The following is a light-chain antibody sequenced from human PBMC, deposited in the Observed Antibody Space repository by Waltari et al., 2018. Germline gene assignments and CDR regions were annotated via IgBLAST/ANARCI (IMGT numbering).Light chain of an antibody. J-gene: IGLJ3*02. CDR2: VNSDGRH. CDR1: SGHSSNI. Sequence: QLVLTQSPSASASLGASVRLTCTLSSGHSSNIIAWHQQQPEKGPRYLMKVNSDGRHSKGDGIPDRFSGSVSGAARYLTISRVQSEDEAVYYCQTGGHGTWVFGGGTKLTVL. CDR3: QTGGHGTWV. V-gene: IGLV4-69*01.